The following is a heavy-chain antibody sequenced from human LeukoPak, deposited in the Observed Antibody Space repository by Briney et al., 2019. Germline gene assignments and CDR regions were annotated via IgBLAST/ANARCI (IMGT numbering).Heavy chain of an antibody. V-gene: IGHV4-34*01. D-gene: IGHD3-3*01. CDR3: ARNARYYDFWSGSHYYYYYMDV. CDR1: GGSFSGYY. CDR2: INHSGST. Sequence: SETLSLTCAVSGGSFSGYYWSWIRQPPGKGLEWIGEINHSGSTNYNPSLKSRVTISVDTSKNQFSLKLSSVTAADTAVYYCARNARYYDFWSGSHYYYYYMDVWGKGTTVTVSS. J-gene: IGHJ6*03.